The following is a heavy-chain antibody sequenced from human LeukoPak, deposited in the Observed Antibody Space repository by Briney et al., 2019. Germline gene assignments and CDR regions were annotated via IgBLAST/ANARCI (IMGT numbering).Heavy chain of an antibody. D-gene: IGHD6-6*01. Sequence: GGSLRLSCAASGFTFSSYGMHWVRQAPGKGLEWVAFIRYDGSNKYYADSVKGRFTISRDNSKNTLYLQMNSLRAEDTAVYYCAKDSGAARPGSRAFDIWGQGTMVTVSS. J-gene: IGHJ3*02. CDR3: AKDSGAARPGSRAFDI. CDR2: IRYDGSNK. V-gene: IGHV3-30*02. CDR1: GFTFSSYG.